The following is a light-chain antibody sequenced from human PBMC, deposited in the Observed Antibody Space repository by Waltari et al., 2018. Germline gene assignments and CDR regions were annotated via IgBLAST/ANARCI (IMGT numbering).Light chain of an antibody. J-gene: IGLJ3*02. Sequence: QLVLTQSPSASASLGASVKLTCTLSSGHSSNVIAWLQQQPEKGPRYLMKVNSDGSHSKGDKSPDLFSGSSSGTAHYLTSSILQAEEEADYECQTGGHGTWVCGGGTKLTVL. CDR1: SGHSSNV. CDR2: VNSDGSH. V-gene: IGLV4-69*01. CDR3: QTGGHGTWV.